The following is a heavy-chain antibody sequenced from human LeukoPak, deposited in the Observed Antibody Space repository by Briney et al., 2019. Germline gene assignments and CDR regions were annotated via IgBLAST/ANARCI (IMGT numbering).Heavy chain of an antibody. CDR3: ARVQWLVTGGFDY. CDR1: GYTFTGYY. Sequence: GASVKVSCKASGYTFTGYYMHWVRQAPGQGLEWMGWINPNSGGTNYAQKFQGRVTMTRDTSISTAYMELSRLRSDDTAVYYCARVQWLVTGGFDYWGQGTLVTVSS. J-gene: IGHJ4*02. D-gene: IGHD6-19*01. V-gene: IGHV1-2*02. CDR2: INPNSGGT.